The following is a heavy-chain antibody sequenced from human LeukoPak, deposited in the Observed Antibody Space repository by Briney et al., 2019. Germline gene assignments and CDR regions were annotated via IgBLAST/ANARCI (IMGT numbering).Heavy chain of an antibody. CDR1: GFTFSSYW. Sequence: PGGSLRLSCAASGFTFSSYWMSWVRQAPGQGLEWVANIKQDGSEKYYVDSVKGRFNISRDNAKNSLYLQMNSLRAEDTAVYYCARRVLNYYDSSGYYDDAFDIWGQGTMVTVSS. J-gene: IGHJ3*02. D-gene: IGHD3-22*01. V-gene: IGHV3-7*04. CDR2: IKQDGSEK. CDR3: ARRVLNYYDSSGYYDDAFDI.